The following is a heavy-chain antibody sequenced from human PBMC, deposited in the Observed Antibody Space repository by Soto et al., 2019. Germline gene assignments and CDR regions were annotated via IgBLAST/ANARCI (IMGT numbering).Heavy chain of an antibody. CDR3: ARDQLYYNDIIRRPLNAFDV. V-gene: IGHV3-48*01. CDR1: GFTFRNYG. Sequence: GGSLRLSCAASGFTFRNYGMNWVRQAPGKGLEWVSYIGIGSSTKYYADSVKGRFTISRDNAKNSLYLQMNSLRAEDTAVYYCARDQLYYNDIIRRPLNAFDVWGQETMVTVSS. CDR2: IGIGSSTK. J-gene: IGHJ3*01. D-gene: IGHD3-22*01.